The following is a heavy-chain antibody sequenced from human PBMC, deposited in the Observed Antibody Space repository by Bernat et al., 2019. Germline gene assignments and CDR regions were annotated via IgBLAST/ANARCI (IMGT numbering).Heavy chain of an antibody. CDR2: IKQDGSEK. V-gene: IGHV3-7*01. CDR3: ARDEDVVVAASNYDAFHI. Sequence: EMQLVESGGGLVQPGGSLRLSCAASGFTFSTYWMTWVRQAPGKGLEWVANIKQDGSEKNYVDSVKGRFTISRDNAKNSLYLQMNSLRAEDTAVYYCARDEDVVVAASNYDAFHIWGQGTMVTVSS. J-gene: IGHJ3*02. D-gene: IGHD2-2*01. CDR1: GFTFSTYW.